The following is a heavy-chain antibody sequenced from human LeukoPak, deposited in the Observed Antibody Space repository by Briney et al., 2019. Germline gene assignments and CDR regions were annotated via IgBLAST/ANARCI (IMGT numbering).Heavy chain of an antibody. CDR2: ISYDGSNK. J-gene: IGHJ4*02. Sequence: GGSLRLSCAASGFTFSSYAMHWVRQAPGKGLEWVAVISYDGSNKYYADSVKGRFTISRDNARNSLYLQMNSLRAEDTAVYYCARDRFSGLQLLYFDYWGQGTLVTVSS. CDR1: GFTFSSYA. CDR3: ARDRFSGLQLLYFDY. V-gene: IGHV3-30-3*01. D-gene: IGHD5-24*01.